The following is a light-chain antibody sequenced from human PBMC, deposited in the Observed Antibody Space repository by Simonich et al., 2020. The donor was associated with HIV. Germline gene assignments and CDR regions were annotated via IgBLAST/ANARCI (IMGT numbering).Light chain of an antibody. J-gene: IGKJ2*01. CDR1: QGVGTY. Sequence: EIVLTQSPATLSLSPGERANLSCRASQGVGTYLAWYQQKPGQAPRLLIYDASNRATGIPARFSGSGSGTDFTLTIIRLEPEDFAVYYCQHYGSSPPYTFGQGTKLEIK. CDR3: QHYGSSPPYT. V-gene: IGKV3-20*01. CDR2: DAS.